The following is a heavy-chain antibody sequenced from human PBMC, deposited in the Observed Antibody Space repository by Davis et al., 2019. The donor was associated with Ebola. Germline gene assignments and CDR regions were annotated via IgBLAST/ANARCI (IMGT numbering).Heavy chain of an antibody. V-gene: IGHV4-61*03. CDR1: GASVSNPPYY. CDR3: ARVGDFQGVY. J-gene: IGHJ4*02. D-gene: IGHD2-8*01. CDR2: IYSSGDI. Sequence: PSETLSLTCTVSGASVSNPPYYWSWIRQPPGKGLEWTGYIYSSGDIHLSPPLRSRASIFRDTFKNHFSVALTSVTAADTAVYYCARVGDFQGVYWGQGILVSVSS.